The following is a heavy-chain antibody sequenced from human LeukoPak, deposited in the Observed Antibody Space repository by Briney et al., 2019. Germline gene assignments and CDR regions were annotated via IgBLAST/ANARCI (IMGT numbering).Heavy chain of an antibody. D-gene: IGHD1-26*01. J-gene: IGHJ4*02. CDR2: INPNSGGT. CDR3: ASDSLGATSFDY. V-gene: IGHV1-2*02. Sequence: ASVKVSCKASGYTFTGYYMHWVRQAPGQGLEWMGWINPNSGGTNYAQKFQGRVTITADKSTSTAYMELSSLRSEDTAVYYCASDSLGATSFDYWGQGTLVTVSS. CDR1: GYTFTGYY.